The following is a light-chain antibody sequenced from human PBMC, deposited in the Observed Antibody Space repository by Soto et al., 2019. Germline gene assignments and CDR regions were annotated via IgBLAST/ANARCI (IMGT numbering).Light chain of an antibody. J-gene: IGKJ2*01. CDR1: ETISSD. CDR3: QHYHNFPRT. CDR2: GAS. Sequence: ILMTQSPATLSVSPGERVTLSCGASETISSDLAWYQHRPGQAPRLLIYGASTRAPGVPARFSGSGSGTDFTLAIGNLQPEDFGLYYCQHYHNFPRTFGQGTKLEIK. V-gene: IGKV3-15*01.